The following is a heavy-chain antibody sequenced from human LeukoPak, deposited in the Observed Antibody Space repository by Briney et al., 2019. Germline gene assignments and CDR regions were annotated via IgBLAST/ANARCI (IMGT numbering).Heavy chain of an antibody. Sequence: SETLSLTCTVSGGSISTYYWSWVWQPPGKGLEWIGHIYYSGSTNYNPSLKSRVTISVDTSKNQFSLKLSSVTAADTAVYYCARVVTGEANWFDPWGQGTLVTVSS. CDR1: GGSISTYY. D-gene: IGHD5-18*01. V-gene: IGHV4-59*01. CDR3: ARVVTGEANWFDP. J-gene: IGHJ5*02. CDR2: IYYSGST.